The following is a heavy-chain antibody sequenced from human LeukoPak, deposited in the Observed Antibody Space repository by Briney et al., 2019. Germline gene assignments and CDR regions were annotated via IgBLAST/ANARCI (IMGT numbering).Heavy chain of an antibody. D-gene: IGHD3-10*01. Sequence: SETLSLTCTVSGGSISNYYWSWIRQPPGKGLEWIGYIYNSGNTWYNPSLQSRVSMSIDTSKNQFSLSLASVTAADAAVYYCARDIGNYYGSVYHYYFDFWGQGNVVSVSS. CDR2: IYNSGNT. J-gene: IGHJ4*02. V-gene: IGHV4-59*12. CDR1: GGSISNYY. CDR3: ARDIGNYYGSVYHYYFDF.